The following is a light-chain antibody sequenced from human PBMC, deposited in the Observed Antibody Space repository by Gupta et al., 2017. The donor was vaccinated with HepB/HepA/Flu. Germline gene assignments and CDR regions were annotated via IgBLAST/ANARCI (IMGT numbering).Light chain of an antibody. Sequence: SSELTQDPAVSVALGQTVRVTCQGDSLRRYYATWYQQKPGQAPVLAIYAKNSRPSGIPDRFSGSTSGNTASLTITGAQAEDEADYYCHSRDRSGKHHVFGTGTKVTVL. V-gene: IGLV3-19*01. CDR3: HSRDRSGKHHV. CDR2: AKN. CDR1: SLRRYY. J-gene: IGLJ1*01.